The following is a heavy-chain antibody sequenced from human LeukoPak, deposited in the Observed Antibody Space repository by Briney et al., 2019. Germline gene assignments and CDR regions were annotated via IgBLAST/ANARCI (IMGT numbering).Heavy chain of an antibody. CDR3: AKASGSYPYYYYGMDV. Sequence: GGSLRLSCAASGFTFSSYAMSWVRQAPGKGLEWVSAISGSGGSTYYEDSVKGRFTISRDNSKNTLYLQMNSLRAEDTAVYYCAKASGSYPYYYYGMDVWGQGTTVTVSS. D-gene: IGHD1-26*01. J-gene: IGHJ6*02. V-gene: IGHV3-23*01. CDR1: GFTFSSYA. CDR2: ISGSGGST.